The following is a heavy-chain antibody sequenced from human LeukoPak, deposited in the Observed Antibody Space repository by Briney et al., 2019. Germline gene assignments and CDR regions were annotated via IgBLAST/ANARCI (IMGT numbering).Heavy chain of an antibody. CDR2: INPSGDST. D-gene: IGHD4-17*01. CDR3: AREANDYGDSFDY. J-gene: IGHJ4*02. V-gene: IGHV1-46*01. Sequence: GASVKVSCKASGYTFTSYYIHWVRQAPGQGLEWMGIINPSGDSTSYAQKFQGRVTMTRDTSTSTVYMELSSLRSEDTAVYYCAREANDYGDSFDYWGQGILVTVSS. CDR1: GYTFTSYY.